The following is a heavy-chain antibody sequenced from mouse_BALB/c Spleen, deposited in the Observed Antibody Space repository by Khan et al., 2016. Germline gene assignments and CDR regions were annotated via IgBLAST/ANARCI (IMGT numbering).Heavy chain of an antibody. V-gene: IGHV3-2*02. CDR3: ARGYYYGKGYFDY. J-gene: IGHJ2*01. CDR1: GYSITSDFA. CDR2: ISHSGST. Sequence: VQLKESGPGLVKPSQSLSLTCTVTGYSITSDFAWNWIRQFPGNKLEWMGYISHSGSTSYNPSLKSRFSITQDTSKNQFFLQLNSVTAEDSATYYCARGYYYGKGYFDYWGQGTTLTVSS. D-gene: IGHD1-1*01.